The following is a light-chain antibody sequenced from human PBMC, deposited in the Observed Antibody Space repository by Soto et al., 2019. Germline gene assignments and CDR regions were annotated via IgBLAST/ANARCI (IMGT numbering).Light chain of an antibody. CDR1: QSISSW. CDR2: DAF. CDR3: QQYNSYSPRT. Sequence: DIQMTQSPSSLSSSVGDRVTITCRASQSISSWLAWYQQKPGKAPKLLIFDAFSLESGVPSRFSGSRSGTEFTLTISSLQPDDYATYYCQQYNSYSPRTFGGGTKVEIK. V-gene: IGKV1-5*01. J-gene: IGKJ4*01.